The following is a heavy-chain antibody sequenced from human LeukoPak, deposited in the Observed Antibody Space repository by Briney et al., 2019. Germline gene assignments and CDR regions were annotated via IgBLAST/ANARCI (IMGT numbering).Heavy chain of an antibody. CDR1: GVTLSDYE. Sequence: GGSLRLSCTVLGVTLSDYELNWVRQAPGKGPEWVSYMNRRGDRIDHADSVKGRFTMSRDIATKSVFLQMTGLRVDDAAVYYCATRIPYTGYNNWGQGTLVTVSS. D-gene: IGHD5-12*01. J-gene: IGHJ4*02. CDR3: ATRIPYTGYNN. V-gene: IGHV3-48*03. CDR2: MNRRGDRI.